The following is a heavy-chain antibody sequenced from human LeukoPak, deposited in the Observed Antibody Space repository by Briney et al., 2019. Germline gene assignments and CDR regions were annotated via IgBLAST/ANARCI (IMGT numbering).Heavy chain of an antibody. Sequence: SMKVSCKASGGTFSSYAISWVRQAPGQGLEWMGGIIPIFGTANYAQKFQGRVTITADESTSTAYMELSSLRSEDTAVYYCARAPYYYDSSGYYSDAFDIWGQGTMVTVSS. CDR2: IIPIFGTA. CDR1: GGTFSSYA. CDR3: ARAPYYYDSSGYYSDAFDI. D-gene: IGHD3-22*01. V-gene: IGHV1-69*13. J-gene: IGHJ3*02.